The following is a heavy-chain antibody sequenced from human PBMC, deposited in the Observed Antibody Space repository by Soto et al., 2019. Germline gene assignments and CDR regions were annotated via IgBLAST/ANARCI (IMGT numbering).Heavy chain of an antibody. D-gene: IGHD6-19*01. J-gene: IGHJ4*02. CDR3: ARAFRAAVAYYFDY. CDR1: GGSISSGGYY. CDR2: IYYSGST. Sequence: SETLSLTCTVSGGSISSGGYYWSWIRQHPGKGLEWIGYIYYSGSTYYNPSLKSRVTISVDTSKNQFSLKLSSVTAAGTAVYYCARAFRAAVAYYFDYWGQGTLVTVSS. V-gene: IGHV4-31*03.